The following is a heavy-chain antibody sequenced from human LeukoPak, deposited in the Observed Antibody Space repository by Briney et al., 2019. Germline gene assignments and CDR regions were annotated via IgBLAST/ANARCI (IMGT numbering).Heavy chain of an antibody. CDR1: GGTFSSYA. D-gene: IGHD2-2*01. CDR2: IIPIFGTA. CDR3: ARDRRGYCSSTSCYQMDV. V-gene: IGHV1-69*13. Sequence: GASVKVSCKASGGTFSSYAISWVRQAPRQGLEWMGGIIPIFGTANYAQKFQGRVTITADESTSTAYMELSSLRSEDTAVYYCARDRRGYCSSTSCYQMDVWGQGTTVTVSS. J-gene: IGHJ6*02.